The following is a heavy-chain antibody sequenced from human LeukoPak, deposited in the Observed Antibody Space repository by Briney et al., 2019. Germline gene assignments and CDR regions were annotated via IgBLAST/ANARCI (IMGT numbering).Heavy chain of an antibody. CDR2: ISSSSSYI. V-gene: IGHV3-21*01. CDR3: ARASIVVPAAYFDY. D-gene: IGHD2-2*01. Sequence: GGSLRLSCAASGFTFSDYSMNWVRQAPGKGLEWVSSISSSSSYIYYADSVKGRFTISRDNAKNSLYLQMNSLRAEDTAVYYCARASIVVPAAYFDYWGQGTLVTVSS. CDR1: GFTFSDYS. J-gene: IGHJ4*02.